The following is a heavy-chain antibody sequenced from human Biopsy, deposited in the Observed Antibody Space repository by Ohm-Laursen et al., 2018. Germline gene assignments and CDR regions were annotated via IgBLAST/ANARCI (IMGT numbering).Heavy chain of an antibody. CDR1: GGSISTYY. Sequence: PSETLSLTCPVSGGSISTYYWTWIRQPPGKGLEWLGYIYSSGSTNYNPSLQRRVTISVDTSKSQFSLKLTSVTAADTAVYYCARVMTTIGYYYAMDVWGQGTTVTVSS. J-gene: IGHJ6*02. CDR3: ARVMTTIGYYYAMDV. CDR2: IYSSGST. D-gene: IGHD5-24*01. V-gene: IGHV4-59*01.